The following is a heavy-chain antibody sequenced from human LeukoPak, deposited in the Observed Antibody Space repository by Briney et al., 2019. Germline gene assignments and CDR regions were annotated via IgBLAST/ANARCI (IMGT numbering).Heavy chain of an antibody. Sequence: SETLSLTCTVSGGSISSYYWSWNRQPPGKGLEWIGYIYYSGSTNYNPSPNSRVTISVDTSKNQFSLKLSSVTAADTAVYYCARTDTKYSSSWFYFDYWGQGTLVTVSS. D-gene: IGHD6-13*01. CDR2: IYYSGST. J-gene: IGHJ4*02. V-gene: IGHV4-59*01. CDR3: ARTDTKYSSSWFYFDY. CDR1: GGSISSYY.